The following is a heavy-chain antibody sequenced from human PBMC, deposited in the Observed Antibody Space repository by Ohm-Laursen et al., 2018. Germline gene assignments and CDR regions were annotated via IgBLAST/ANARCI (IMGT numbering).Heavy chain of an antibody. CDR3: ARIFHEEYYGMDV. D-gene: IGHD3-3*01. CDR2: ISSSDPTI. V-gene: IGHV3-11*04. CDR1: GFTFSDYY. J-gene: IGHJ6*02. Sequence: SLRLSCTASGFTFSDYYMSWIRQAPGKGLEWVSYISSSDPTIYYADSVQGRFTISRDNAKNSLYLQMNSLRVEDTAVYYCARIFHEEYYGMDVWGQGTSVTVSS.